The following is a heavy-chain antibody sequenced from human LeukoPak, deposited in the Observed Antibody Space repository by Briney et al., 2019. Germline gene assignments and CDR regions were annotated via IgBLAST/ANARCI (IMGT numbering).Heavy chain of an antibody. CDR1: GFMFHDYA. D-gene: IGHD6-19*01. CDR3: ARESESSGWYDY. CDR2: ISGDGGST. V-gene: IGHV3-43*02. J-gene: IGHJ4*02. Sequence: GGSLRLSCAAPGFMFHDYAIHWVRQAPGKGLEWVSLISGDGGSTFYADSVKGRFTISGDNSKNSLYLQMNSLRSDDTALYYCARESESSGWYDYWGQGTLVTVSS.